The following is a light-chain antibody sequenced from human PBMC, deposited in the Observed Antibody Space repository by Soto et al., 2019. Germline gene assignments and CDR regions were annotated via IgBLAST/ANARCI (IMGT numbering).Light chain of an antibody. CDR2: DVS. CDR1: SSDVGAYNY. V-gene: IGLV2-14*01. J-gene: IGLJ2*01. CDR3: SSFTSSSTRV. Sequence: HSALTQPASVSGSPGQSITISCTGTSSDVGAYNYVSWFQQHPGKAPKLMIYDVSSRPSAVSDRFSGSKSGNTASLTISGLQAEDEADYYCSSFTSSSTRVFGGGTKLTVL.